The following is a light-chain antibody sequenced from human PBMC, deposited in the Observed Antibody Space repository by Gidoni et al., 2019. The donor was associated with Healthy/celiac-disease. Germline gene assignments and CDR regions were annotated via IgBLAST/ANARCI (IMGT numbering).Light chain of an antibody. CDR1: SSNIGAGYD. V-gene: IGLV1-40*01. Sequence: QSVLPQPPSVSGAPRQRVTISCTGTSSNIGAGYDVHWYQQLPGTAPKLLIYVNRNRPSGVPDRFSGSMSDTSASLAITGLQAEDEADYYCQSYDSSLSALYVFGTGTKVTVL. J-gene: IGLJ1*01. CDR3: QSYDSSLSALYV. CDR2: VNR.